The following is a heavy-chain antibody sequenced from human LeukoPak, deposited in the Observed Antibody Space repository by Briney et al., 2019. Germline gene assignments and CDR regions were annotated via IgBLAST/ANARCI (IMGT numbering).Heavy chain of an antibody. D-gene: IGHD2-21*01. V-gene: IGHV3-23*01. J-gene: IGHJ5*02. Sequence: VGCLSLSRAASRFTLRNYAMRWVPRDPRKGLSWVSTVCVSGSTTYSPPSVKGRFTIYRDNSKNTLYLQMSSLRVDDTAVYDCARYAGGFPPSPTDPWGQGTLVTVSS. CDR2: VCVSGSTT. CDR1: RFTLRNYA. CDR3: ARYAGGFPPSPTDP.